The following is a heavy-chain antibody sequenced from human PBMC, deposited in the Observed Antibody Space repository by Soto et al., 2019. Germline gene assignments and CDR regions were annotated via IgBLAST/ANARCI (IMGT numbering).Heavy chain of an antibody. J-gene: IGHJ5*02. Sequence: QVQLQESGPGLVKPSETLSLTCTVSGGSISSYYWSWIRQPAGKGLEWIGRIYTSGSTTYNPSLKSRVTMSVDTTKNQFSLKLSSLTAADTAVYYCARVHRIAVAGRVSSDWFDPWGQGTLVTVSS. CDR3: ARVHRIAVAGRVSSDWFDP. D-gene: IGHD6-19*01. V-gene: IGHV4-4*07. CDR1: GGSISSYY. CDR2: IYTSGST.